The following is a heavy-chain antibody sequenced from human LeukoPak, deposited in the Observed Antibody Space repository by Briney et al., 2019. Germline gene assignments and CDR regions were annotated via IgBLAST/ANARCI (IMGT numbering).Heavy chain of an antibody. CDR3: AKRAIRYFDWLFNDASDI. CDR1: GGSFSGYY. J-gene: IGHJ3*02. D-gene: IGHD3-9*01. V-gene: IGHV4-34*01. CDR2: INHSGST. Sequence: SETLSLTCAVSGGSFSGYYWSWIRQPPGKGLEWIWEINHSGSTNYNPSLKSRGTISVDTSKNQFSLKLSSVTAADTAVYYCAKRAIRYFDWLFNDASDIWGQGTMVTVSS.